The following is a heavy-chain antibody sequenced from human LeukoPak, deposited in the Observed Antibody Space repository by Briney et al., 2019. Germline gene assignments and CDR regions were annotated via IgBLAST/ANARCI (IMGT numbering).Heavy chain of an antibody. J-gene: IGHJ6*03. CDR3: ARGPTSYYDIFTGYDTAEGYYYYYYMDV. CDR1: GYTFTGYY. Sequence: ASVKVSCKASGYTFTGYYMHWVRQAPGQGLEWMGWINPNSGGTNYAQKFQGRVTMTRDTSISTAYMELSRLRSDDTAVYYCARGPTSYYDIFTGYDTAEGYYYYYYMDVWGKGTTVTISS. D-gene: IGHD3-9*01. V-gene: IGHV1-2*02. CDR2: INPNSGGT.